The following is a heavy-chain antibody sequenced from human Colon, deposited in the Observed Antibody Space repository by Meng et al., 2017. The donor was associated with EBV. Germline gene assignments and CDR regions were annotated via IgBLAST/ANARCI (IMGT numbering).Heavy chain of an antibody. V-gene: IGHV4-4*02. Sequence: QVLLQESRPDLVKPSGTLSLTCAVSGTSISTSNWWSWIRQSPGEGLEWIGAIYHNGQTNYNPSLKSRVSMSVDESKNEFSLNLKSVTAADTAVYYCARDGGVTHIPWGQGVLVTVSS. CDR2: IYHNGQT. CDR3: ARDGGVTHIP. CDR1: GTSISTSNW. D-gene: IGHD2-8*02. J-gene: IGHJ5*02.